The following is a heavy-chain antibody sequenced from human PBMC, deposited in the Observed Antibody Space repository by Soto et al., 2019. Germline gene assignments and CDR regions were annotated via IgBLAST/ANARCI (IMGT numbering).Heavy chain of an antibody. CDR3: ARGGYDYYPGYFDY. D-gene: IGHD5-12*01. CDR1: GFFLRDFG. V-gene: IGHV3-33*01. CDR2: IWYDGSNT. J-gene: IGHJ4*02. Sequence: GGSLRLSCVASGFFLRDFGMEWVRQAPGKGLEWVSVIWYDGSNTYQGESVKGWVTMTRDTSISTAYMELSRLRSDDTAVYYCARGGYDYYPGYFDYWGQGTLVTVSS.